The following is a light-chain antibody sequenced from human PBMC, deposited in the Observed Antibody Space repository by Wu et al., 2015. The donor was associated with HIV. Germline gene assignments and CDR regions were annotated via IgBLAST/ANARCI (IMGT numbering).Light chain of an antibody. V-gene: IGKV3-11*01. CDR1: QNVSQR. CDR3: QQGDKWPLT. J-gene: IGKJ4*01. CDR2: DVF. Sequence: EIVLTQSPGPLSLSSGERATLSCKASQNVSQRFAWYQQRLGQPPRLLIYDVFNRATGIPVRFSGSGSATDFHLTISALEPEDSAVYYCQQGDKWPLTFGGGTRVEIK.